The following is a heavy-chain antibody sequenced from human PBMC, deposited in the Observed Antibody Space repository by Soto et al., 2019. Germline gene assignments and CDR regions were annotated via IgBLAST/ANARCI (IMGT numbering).Heavy chain of an antibody. CDR2: IYCSGTT. CDR3: ARGSGYSYGPYYFDY. Sequence: SETLSLTCTVSGGSISSGGYYWSWFRQLPGKGLEWIGDIYCSGTTYHNPSLRSRLTISGDASKNQFSLKLSSVTAADTALYYCARGSGYSYGPYYFDYWGQGTLVTVSS. J-gene: IGHJ4*02. V-gene: IGHV4-31*03. CDR1: GGSISSGGYY. D-gene: IGHD5-18*01.